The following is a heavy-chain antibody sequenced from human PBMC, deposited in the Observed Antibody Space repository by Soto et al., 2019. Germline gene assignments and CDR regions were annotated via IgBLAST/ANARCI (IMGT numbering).Heavy chain of an antibody. D-gene: IGHD4-4*01. J-gene: IGHJ4*02. CDR1: GGSFSGYY. CDR3: ATGMTTVIGPGLDYFDY. V-gene: IGHV4-34*01. CDR2: INHSGST. Sequence: SETLSLTCAVYGGSFSGYYWSWIRQPPGKGLEWIGEINHSGSTNYNPSLKSRVTISVDTSKNQFSLKLSSVTAADTAVYYCATGMTTVIGPGLDYFDYWGQGTLVTVSS.